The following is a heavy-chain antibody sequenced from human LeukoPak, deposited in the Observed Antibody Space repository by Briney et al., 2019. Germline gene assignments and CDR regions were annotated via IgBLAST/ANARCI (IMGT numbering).Heavy chain of an antibody. CDR1: GGPFSGYY. D-gene: IGHD3-10*01. Sequence: PSETLSLTCAVYGGPFSGYYWTWIRQPPGKGLEWIGVINHSGGTNYDHSLKSRVTISVDTSKNQFSLKLSCVTAADTAVYYCAGRNLWFGEYLDYWGQGTLVTVSS. V-gene: IGHV4-34*01. CDR3: AGRNLWFGEYLDY. CDR2: INHSGGT. J-gene: IGHJ4*02.